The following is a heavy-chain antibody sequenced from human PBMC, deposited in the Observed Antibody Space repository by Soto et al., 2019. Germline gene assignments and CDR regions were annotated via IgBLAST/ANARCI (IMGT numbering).Heavy chain of an antibody. CDR3: TRRYNWRDYYFAP. Sequence: PSEALSVTCTVSGGSIRVQSYYWTWIRKTPGKGLEWVGSSYYSGTSYFNPALKGRVTISVDTSTNQLSLMLTSFTAADKAVYYCTRRYNWRDYYFAPWGQGTLITVSS. V-gene: IGHV4-39*01. J-gene: IGHJ5*02. D-gene: IGHD1-20*01. CDR1: GGSIRVQSYY. CDR2: SYYSGTS.